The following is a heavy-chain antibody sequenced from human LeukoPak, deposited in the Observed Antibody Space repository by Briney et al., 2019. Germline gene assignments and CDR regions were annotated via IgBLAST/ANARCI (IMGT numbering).Heavy chain of an antibody. D-gene: IGHD6-19*01. CDR3: AMGDSSGWYFDY. J-gene: IGHJ4*02. V-gene: IGHV3-20*04. CDR1: GSTFDDHG. CDR2: INWNGGST. Sequence: PGGSLRLSCAASGSTFDDHGMSWVRQVSGKGLEWVAGINWNGGSTGYGDSVKGRFTISRDNAKSSLFLQMNRLRVEDTALYYCAMGDSSGWYFDYWGQGTLVTVSS.